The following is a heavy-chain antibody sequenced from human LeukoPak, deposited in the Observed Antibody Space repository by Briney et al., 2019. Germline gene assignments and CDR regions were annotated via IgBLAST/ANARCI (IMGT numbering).Heavy chain of an antibody. D-gene: IGHD6-13*01. CDR3: AKDTGPAWDSSSWFTDLDY. CDR2: ISGSGGST. J-gene: IGHJ4*02. Sequence: PGGSLRLSCAASGFTFSSYGMSWVRQAPGKGLEWVSAISGSGGSTYYADSVKGRFTISRDNSKNTLYLQMNSLRAEDTAVYYCAKDTGPAWDSSSWFTDLDYWGQGTLVTVSS. CDR1: GFTFSSYG. V-gene: IGHV3-23*01.